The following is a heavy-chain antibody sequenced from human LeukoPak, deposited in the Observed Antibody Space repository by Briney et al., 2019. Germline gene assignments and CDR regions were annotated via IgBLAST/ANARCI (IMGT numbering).Heavy chain of an antibody. CDR2: IKSKTDGGIT. J-gene: IGHJ5*02. V-gene: IGHV3-15*01. CDR1: GFTFSNAW. D-gene: IGHD2-2*01. Sequence: GGSLRLSCAASGFTFSNAWMSWVRQAPGKGLEWVGRIKSKTDGGITDYAAPVKGRFTISRDDSKNTLYLQMNSLKTEDTAVYYCTRGRYCSSTSCSPNWFDPWGQGTLVTVSS. CDR3: TRGRYCSSTSCSPNWFDP.